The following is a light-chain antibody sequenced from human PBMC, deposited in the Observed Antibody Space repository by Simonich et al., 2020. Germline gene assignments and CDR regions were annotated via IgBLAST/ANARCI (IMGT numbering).Light chain of an antibody. CDR3: AAWDDSLSGWV. Sequence: QSVLTQPPSASGTPGQRVTISCSGSSSNIGSNYVYWYQPLPGTAPKILIYRKNQRPSGVPDRFSGSKSGTSASLAISGLRSEDEADYYCAAWDDSLSGWVFGGGTKLTVL. V-gene: IGLV1-47*01. CDR1: SSNIGSNY. CDR2: RKN. J-gene: IGLJ3*02.